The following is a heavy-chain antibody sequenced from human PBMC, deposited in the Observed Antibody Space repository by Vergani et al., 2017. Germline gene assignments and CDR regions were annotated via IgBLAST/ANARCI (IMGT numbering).Heavy chain of an antibody. J-gene: IGHJ6*03. V-gene: IGHV1-69*01. D-gene: IGHD4-23*01. Sequence: QVQLVQSGAEVKKPGSSVKVSCKASGGTFSSYAISWVRQAPGQGLEWMGGIIPIFGTANYAKKFQGRVTITAAESTSTAYMELSSLRSKDTAVYYCAREVVTPTYYYNYMNVWGKGTTVTVSS. CDR3: AREVVTPTYYYNYMNV. CDR1: GGTFSSYA. CDR2: IIPIFGTA.